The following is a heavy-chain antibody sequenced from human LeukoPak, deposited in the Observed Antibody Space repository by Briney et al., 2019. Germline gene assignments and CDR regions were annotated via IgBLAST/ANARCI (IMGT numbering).Heavy chain of an antibody. CDR1: GGSISSYY. Sequence: SETLSLTCTVSGGSISSYYWSWIRQHPGKGLEWIGYIYYSGSTYYNPSLKSRVTISVDTSKNQFSLKLSSVTAADTAVYYCARAPQQQLVGFDYWGQGTLVTVSS. D-gene: IGHD6-13*01. CDR3: ARAPQQQLVGFDY. V-gene: IGHV4-59*06. J-gene: IGHJ4*02. CDR2: IYYSGST.